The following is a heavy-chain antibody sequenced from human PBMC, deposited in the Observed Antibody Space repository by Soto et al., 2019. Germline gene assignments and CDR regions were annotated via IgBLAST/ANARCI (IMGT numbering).Heavy chain of an antibody. J-gene: IGHJ4*02. V-gene: IGHV1-58*02. CDR3: ARRVAVGEYYFDY. Sequence: SVTVSCKASGFTFISTAMQWVRQARGQRLEWMGWIVVGSGDTKYAQKFQERVTITRDMSTSTTYMELSSLGSEDTAVYYCARRVAVGEYYFDYWGQGTLVTVSS. D-gene: IGHD6-19*01. CDR2: IVVGSGDT. CDR1: GFTFISTA.